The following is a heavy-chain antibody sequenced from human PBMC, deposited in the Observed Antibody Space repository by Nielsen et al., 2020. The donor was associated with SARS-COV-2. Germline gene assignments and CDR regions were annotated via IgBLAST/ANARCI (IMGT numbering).Heavy chain of an antibody. CDR3: AAYKLFGSSGYFDY. D-gene: IGHD3-22*01. Sequence: SVKVSCKASGYTFTGYYMHWVRQAPGQRLEWIGWIVVGSGNTNYAQKFQERVTITRDMSTSTAYMELSSLRSEDTAVYYCAAYKLFGSSGYFDYWGQGTLVTVSS. CDR1: GYTFTGYY. J-gene: IGHJ4*02. CDR2: IVVGSGNT. V-gene: IGHV1-58*02.